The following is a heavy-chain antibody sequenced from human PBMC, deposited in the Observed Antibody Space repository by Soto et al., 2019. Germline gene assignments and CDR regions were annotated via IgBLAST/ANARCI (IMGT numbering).Heavy chain of an antibody. D-gene: IGHD1-26*01. V-gene: IGHV4-39*01. J-gene: IGHJ5*02. CDR2: MYSSGTT. Sequence: PSETLSLTCAVYGGSFSRYYWGWIRQPPGKSLQWIGSMYSSGTTYYNPSLKSRVTISVDTSKNQFSLKLSSVAAADTAIYYCARHLEIVGSDNWFDPWGQGTQVTVSS. CDR3: ARHLEIVGSDNWFDP. CDR1: GGSFSRYY.